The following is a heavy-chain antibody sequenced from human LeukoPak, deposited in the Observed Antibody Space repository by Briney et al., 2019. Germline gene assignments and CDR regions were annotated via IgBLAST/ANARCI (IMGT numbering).Heavy chain of an antibody. Sequence: GGSLRLSCAASGFTFSSYSMNWVRQAPGKGLEWVSSISSSSSYIYYADSVKGRFTISRDNAKNSLYLQMNSLRAEDTAVYYCARVDRQKDAFDIWGQGTMVTVSS. J-gene: IGHJ3*02. V-gene: IGHV3-21*01. CDR1: GFTFSSYS. CDR2: ISSSSSYI. CDR3: ARVDRQKDAFDI.